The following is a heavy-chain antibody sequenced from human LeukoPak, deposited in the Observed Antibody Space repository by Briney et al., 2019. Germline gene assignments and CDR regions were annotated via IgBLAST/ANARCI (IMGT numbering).Heavy chain of an antibody. CDR1: GLPLSRYA. D-gene: IGHD3-22*01. CDR3: AKPVLYYYDSSIPNAESG. V-gene: IGHV3-23*01. CDR2: NSGSGGST. J-gene: IGHJ4*02. Sequence: GGPLRLSCAASGLPLSRYAMSWVRQAPGKGVEGVTANSGSGGSTYYEDSVKGRFNISRDNSKNTLYLQMNSLRAEDTAVYYCAKPVLYYYDSSIPNAESGWGQGTLVTVSS.